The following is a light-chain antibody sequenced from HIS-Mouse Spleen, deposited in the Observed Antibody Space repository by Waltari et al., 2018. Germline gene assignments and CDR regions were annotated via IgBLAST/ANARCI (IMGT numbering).Light chain of an antibody. CDR3: CSYAGSSTWV. J-gene: IGLJ3*02. Sequence: QSALTQPASVSGSPGQSITISCTGTSSDVGSYNLVSWYQPHPGKAPKLMIYAGSKRPSGVSNRFSGSKSGNTASLTISGLQAEDEADYYCCSYAGSSTWVFGGGTKLTVL. V-gene: IGLV2-23*01. CDR1: SSDVGSYNL. CDR2: AGS.